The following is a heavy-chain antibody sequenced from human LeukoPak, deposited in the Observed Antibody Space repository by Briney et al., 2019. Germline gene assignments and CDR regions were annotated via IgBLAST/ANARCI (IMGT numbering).Heavy chain of an antibody. CDR3: AKDSTGWSHIYMDV. CDR1: EFTFSSYA. D-gene: IGHD6-19*01. J-gene: IGHJ6*03. Sequence: GGSLRLSCAASEFTFSSYAMTWVRQAPGKGLEWVSGISAGGGTTYYADSVKGRFSISRDNSKKTVYLQMDSLRAEDTAIYYCAKDSTGWSHIYMDVWGNGTTVTVCS. CDR2: ISAGGGTT. V-gene: IGHV3-23*01.